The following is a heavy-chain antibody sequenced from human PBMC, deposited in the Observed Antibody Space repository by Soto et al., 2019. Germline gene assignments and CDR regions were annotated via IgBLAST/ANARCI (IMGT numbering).Heavy chain of an antibody. Sequence: GDLRVSCAASGFTFSTFAVSWGRQAPGKGLECCPAISPIVGSTYYAYSVKGRFTFSRDKSKNTLYLQMNSMRADDTAIYDCARSGSYSWLPHWGHGTPATVPS. D-gene: IGHD1-26*01. V-gene: IGHV3-23*01. CDR1: GFTFSTFA. CDR3: ARSGSYSWLPH. CDR2: ISPIVGST. J-gene: IGHJ4*03.